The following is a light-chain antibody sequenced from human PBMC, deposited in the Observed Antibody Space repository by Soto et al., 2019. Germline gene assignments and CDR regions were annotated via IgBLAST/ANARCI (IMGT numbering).Light chain of an antibody. Sequence: IQLTHSPSSLSASVGDRVTITYQASQDISTSLNWYQQKPGRAPKLLMYEASNWATGVPSWFSGGGSGTDFTLTISSLQPEDIATYYCQHHHDLPFTFGQGTRLEIK. CDR3: QHHHDLPFT. CDR1: QDISTS. V-gene: IGKV1-33*01. J-gene: IGKJ5*01. CDR2: EAS.